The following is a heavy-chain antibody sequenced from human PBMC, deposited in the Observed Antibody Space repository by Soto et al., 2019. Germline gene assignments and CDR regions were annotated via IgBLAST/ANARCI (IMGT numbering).Heavy chain of an antibody. J-gene: IGHJ3*02. CDR2: IYYSGST. D-gene: IGHD3-10*01. CDR1: GGSISSYY. CDR3: ARRYGGAFDI. Sequence: SETLSLTCTVSGGSISSYYWSWIRQPPGKGLEWIGYIYYSGSTNYNPSLKSRVTISVDTSKNQFSLKLGSVTAADTAVYYCARRYGGAFDIWGQGTMVTVSS. V-gene: IGHV4-59*01.